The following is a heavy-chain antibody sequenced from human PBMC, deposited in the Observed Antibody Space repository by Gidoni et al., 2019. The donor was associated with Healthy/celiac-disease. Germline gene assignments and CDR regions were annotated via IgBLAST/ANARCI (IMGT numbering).Heavy chain of an antibody. D-gene: IGHD5-12*01. Sequence: QVQLVQSGAEVKKPGSSVKVSCKASGGTFSSYAISWVRQAPGQGLEWMGGIIPIFGTANYAQKFQGRVTITADESTSTAYMELSSLRSEDTAVYYCARISRDGYGDAFDIWGQGTMVTVSS. V-gene: IGHV1-69*01. CDR1: GGTFSSYA. CDR2: IIPIFGTA. CDR3: ARISRDGYGDAFDI. J-gene: IGHJ3*02.